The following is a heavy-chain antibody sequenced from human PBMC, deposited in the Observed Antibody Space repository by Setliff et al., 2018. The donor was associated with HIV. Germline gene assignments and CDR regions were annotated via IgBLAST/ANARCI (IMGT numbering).Heavy chain of an antibody. CDR2: IWYDGSNK. D-gene: IGHD3-10*01. CDR3: TRYGSGRSAGNNYYYNYMDV. Sequence: PGGSLRLSCAASEFTFSSYGMHWVRQAPGKGLEWVAVIWYDGSNKHYADSVKGRFTISRDNSKNTLFLQMNSLRPEDTAVYYCTRYGSGRSAGNNYYYNYMDVWGKGTTVTVSS. CDR1: EFTFSSYG. V-gene: IGHV3-33*08. J-gene: IGHJ6*03.